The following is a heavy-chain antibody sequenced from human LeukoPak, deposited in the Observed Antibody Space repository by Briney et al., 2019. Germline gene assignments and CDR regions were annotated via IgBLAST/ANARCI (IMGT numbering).Heavy chain of an antibody. CDR1: GGSIGSYY. CDR3: AGGESLDY. D-gene: IGHD3-16*01. J-gene: IGHJ4*02. Sequence: SETLSLTCTVSGGSIGSYYWSWIRQPPGKGLEWIGYIYTSGSTNYNPSLKSRVTISVDTSKNQFPLKLSSVTAADTAVYYCAGGESLDYWGQGTLVTVSS. V-gene: IGHV4-4*09. CDR2: IYTSGST.